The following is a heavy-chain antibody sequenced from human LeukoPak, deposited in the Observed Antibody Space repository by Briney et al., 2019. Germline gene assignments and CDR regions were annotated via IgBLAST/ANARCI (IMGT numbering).Heavy chain of an antibody. CDR1: GDSISSNSAT. CDR2: TYYRSKWDN. CDR3: ARNYYGSGSYYSHFDY. Sequence: SQTLSLTCAISGDSISSNSATWNWIRQSPSRGLEWLGRTYYRSKWDNDYAVSVKSRITINPDTSKNQFSLQLKSVTPEDTAVYYCARNYYGSGSYYSHFDYWGQGTLVTVSS. D-gene: IGHD3-10*01. V-gene: IGHV6-1*01. J-gene: IGHJ4*02.